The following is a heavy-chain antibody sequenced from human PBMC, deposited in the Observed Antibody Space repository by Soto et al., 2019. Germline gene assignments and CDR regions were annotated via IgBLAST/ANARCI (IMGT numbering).Heavy chain of an antibody. CDR2: VNPSSGRT. Sequence: QVQLVQSGTEVKKPGASVRVSCTASGYPFTNYYIHWVRQAPGQGPEWMGIVNPSSGRTTYAQTCQGRVQMTTDTSTSKVYMEMNSLRSADTAMYYCTRARFTTVTTWWSFDSWGQGTLVTVSS. CDR1: GYPFTNYY. CDR3: TRARFTTVTTWWSFDS. V-gene: IGHV1-46*01. J-gene: IGHJ4*02. D-gene: IGHD4-17*01.